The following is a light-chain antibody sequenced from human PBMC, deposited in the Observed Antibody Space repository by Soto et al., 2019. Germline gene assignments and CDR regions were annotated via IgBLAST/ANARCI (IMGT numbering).Light chain of an antibody. Sequence: DIQMTQSPSTLSASVGDRVTITCRASQSISSWLAWYQQKPGKAPNLLIYKASSLESGVPSRFSCSGSGTEFTLTISSLQPDDFATYYCQPYNSYPLTFGGGTKVEIK. CDR2: KAS. J-gene: IGKJ4*01. CDR1: QSISSW. V-gene: IGKV1-5*03. CDR3: QPYNSYPLT.